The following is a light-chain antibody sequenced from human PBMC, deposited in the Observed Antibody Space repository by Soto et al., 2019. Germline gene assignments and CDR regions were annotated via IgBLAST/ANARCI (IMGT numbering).Light chain of an antibody. CDR1: QSVSSY. CDR3: QQYNNCYPIT. V-gene: IGKV3D-15*01. CDR2: DTS. Sequence: EVVLTQSPATLSLSLGERATLSCRASQSVSSYLAWYQQQTGQAPRLLIFDTSPRATGIPARFSGSGAGTEFSLTISSLQYEDFAVSYCQQYNNCYPITFGQGTRLEIK. J-gene: IGKJ5*01.